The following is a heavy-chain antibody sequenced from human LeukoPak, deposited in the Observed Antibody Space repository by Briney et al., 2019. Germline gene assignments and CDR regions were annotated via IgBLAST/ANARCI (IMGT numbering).Heavy chain of an antibody. CDR2: ISAYNGKT. J-gene: IGHJ6*02. CDR1: GYTHTNHG. CDR3: ARDTYIVVVPAATPPYYYYGMDV. D-gene: IGHD2-2*01. Sequence: ASVPDSCQASGYTHTNHGSSWLRQAPAQGLEWMGCISAYNGKTHYAQKLQGRVTMPPDTPTSTAYMELRSLRSDDTAVYYCARDTYIVVVPAATPPYYYYGMDVWGQGTTVTVS. V-gene: IGHV1-18*01.